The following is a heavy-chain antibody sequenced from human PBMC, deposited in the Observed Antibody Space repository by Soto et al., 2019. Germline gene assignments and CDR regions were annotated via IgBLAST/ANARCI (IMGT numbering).Heavy chain of an antibody. CDR2: ISSSSSYI. CDR3: AREGAVTDLDSYSAIDV. J-gene: IGHJ6*02. D-gene: IGHD6-19*01. CDR1: GFTFSSYS. V-gene: IGHV3-21*01. Sequence: GGSLRLSCAASGFTFSSYSMNWVRQAPGKGLEWVSSISSSSSYIYYADSVKGRFTISRDNAKNSLYLKMNSLRAEDTAVYYCAREGAVTDLDSYSAIDVWGQGTTVTVSS.